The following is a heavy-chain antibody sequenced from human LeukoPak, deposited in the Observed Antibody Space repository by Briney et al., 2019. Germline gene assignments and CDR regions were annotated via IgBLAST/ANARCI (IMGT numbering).Heavy chain of an antibody. CDR3: ASRLSSAYSYMDV. D-gene: IGHD2/OR15-2a*01. V-gene: IGHV1-69*05. CDR1: GGTFSSYA. J-gene: IGHJ6*03. Sequence: GSSLKVSCKASGGTFSSYAISWVRQAPGQGLEWRGGIIPIFATANYAQKLQGRVTMTTDESTSTAYMELSSLRSEDTAVYYCASRLSSAYSYMDVWGKGTTVTASS. CDR2: IIPIFATA.